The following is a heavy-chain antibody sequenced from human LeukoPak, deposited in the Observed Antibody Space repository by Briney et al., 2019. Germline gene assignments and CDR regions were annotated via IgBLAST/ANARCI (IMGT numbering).Heavy chain of an antibody. CDR3: TTEEKYGDYDY. Sequence: PGGSLRLSCAASGFTFSSYWMHWVRQAPGKGLVWVSRINTDGSSTSYADSVKGRFTISRDNAKNTLYLQMNSLKTEDTAVYYCTTEEKYGDYDYWGQGTLVTVSS. J-gene: IGHJ4*02. CDR1: GFTFSSYW. CDR2: INTDGSST. V-gene: IGHV3-74*01. D-gene: IGHD4-17*01.